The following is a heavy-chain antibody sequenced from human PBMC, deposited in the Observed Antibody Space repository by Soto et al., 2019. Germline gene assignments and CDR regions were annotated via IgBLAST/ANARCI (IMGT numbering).Heavy chain of an antibody. CDR1: AFTFNNYA. V-gene: IGHV3-23*01. CDR3: AKSRYSDSSGDFYDY. Sequence: GGSLRLSCAGSAFTFNNYAMSWVRQAPGKGLEWVSGIGGSGRTTYYADSVKGRFTISRDNSNNTLFLQMNSLRAEDTAVYYCAKSRYSDSSGDFYDYWGQGTLVTVSS. J-gene: IGHJ4*02. CDR2: IGGSGRTT. D-gene: IGHD3-22*01.